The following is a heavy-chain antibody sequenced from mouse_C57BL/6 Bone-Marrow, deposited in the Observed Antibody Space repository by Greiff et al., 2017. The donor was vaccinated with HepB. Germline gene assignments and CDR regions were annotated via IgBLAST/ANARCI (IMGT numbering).Heavy chain of an antibody. CDR2: ISSGGSYT. Sequence: VHLVESGGDLVKPGGSLKLSCAASGFTFSSYGMSWVRQTPDKRLEWVATISSGGSYTYYPDSVKGRFTISRDNAKNTLYLQMSSLKSEDTAMYYCAIGTVEGRWYFDVWGTGTTVTVSS. V-gene: IGHV5-6*01. CDR1: GFTFSSYG. CDR3: AIGTVEGRWYFDV. D-gene: IGHD1-1*01. J-gene: IGHJ1*03.